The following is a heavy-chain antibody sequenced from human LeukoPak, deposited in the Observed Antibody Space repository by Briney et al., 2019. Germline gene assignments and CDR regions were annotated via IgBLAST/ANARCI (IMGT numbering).Heavy chain of an antibody. CDR3: ASLTSQTTLTP. D-gene: IGHD4-11*01. CDR1: GGSISSFY. Sequence: SETLSLTCTVSGGSISSFYWSWIRQPAGKGLEWIGRIYTSGSTNYNPSLKSRVTMSVATSKNQFSLKLSSVTAADTAVYYCASLTSQTTLTPWGQGTLVTVSS. J-gene: IGHJ5*02. CDR2: IYTSGST. V-gene: IGHV4-4*07.